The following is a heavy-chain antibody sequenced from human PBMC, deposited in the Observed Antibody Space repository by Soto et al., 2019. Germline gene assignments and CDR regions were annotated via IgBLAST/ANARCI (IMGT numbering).Heavy chain of an antibody. J-gene: IGHJ4*02. CDR1: GFTFSSYS. V-gene: IGHV3-48*01. Sequence: GSLRLSCAASGFTFSSYSMNWVRQAPGKGLEWVSYISSSSSTIYYADSVKGRFTISRDNAKNSLYLQMNSLRGEDTAMYYCAKARCSTANCYVPEYWGQGTRVTVSS. CDR3: AKARCSTANCYVPEY. CDR2: ISSSSSTI. D-gene: IGHD2-2*01.